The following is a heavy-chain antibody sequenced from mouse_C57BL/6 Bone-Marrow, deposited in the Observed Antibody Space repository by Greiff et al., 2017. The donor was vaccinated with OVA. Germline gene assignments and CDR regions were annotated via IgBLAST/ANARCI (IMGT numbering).Heavy chain of an antibody. Sequence: VQLQQSGAELVRPGASVELSCTASGFNIKDDYMHWVKQRPEQGLEWIGWIDPENGDTEYASKFQGKAPITADTSSNTASLQLSSLTSEDTAVYYCTSYGNFDYWGQGTTLTVSS. J-gene: IGHJ2*01. CDR3: TSYGNFDY. V-gene: IGHV14-4*01. CDR1: GFNIKDDY. CDR2: IDPENGDT. D-gene: IGHD2-1*01.